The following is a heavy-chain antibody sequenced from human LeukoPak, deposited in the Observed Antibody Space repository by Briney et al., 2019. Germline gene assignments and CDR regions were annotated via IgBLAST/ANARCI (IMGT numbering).Heavy chain of an antibody. CDR2: ISGKSSST. CDR1: GFIFSNYG. J-gene: IGHJ5*02. CDR3: AKRNWGERLGWFDP. Sequence: GGSLRLSCAASGFIFSNYGMSWVRQAPGKGLEWVSAISGKSSSTYYADSVKGRFTISRDNSKNRLYLQMNSLRVEDTAVYHRAKRNWGERLGWFDPWGQGTPVTVSS. V-gene: IGHV3-23*01. D-gene: IGHD1-26*01.